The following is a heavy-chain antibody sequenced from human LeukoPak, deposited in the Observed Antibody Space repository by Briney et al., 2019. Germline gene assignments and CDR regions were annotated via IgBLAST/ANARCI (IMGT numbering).Heavy chain of an antibody. CDR2: IYTSGST. J-gene: IGHJ5*02. CDR1: GGSISSYY. D-gene: IGHD3-22*01. CDR3: ARDSRYYDSSGYYYRDWFDP. Sequence: SETLSLTCTVSGGSISSYYWSWIRQPAGKGLEWIGRIYTSGSTNYNPSLKSRVTMSVDTSKTQFSLKLSSVTAADTAVYYCARDSRYYDSSGYYYRDWFDPWGQGTLVTVSS. V-gene: IGHV4-4*07.